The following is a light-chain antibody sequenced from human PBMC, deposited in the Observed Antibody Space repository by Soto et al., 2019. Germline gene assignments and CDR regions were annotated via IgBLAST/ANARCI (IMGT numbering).Light chain of an antibody. Sequence: EIVMTQSPATLSVSPGERATLSCRASQSVSSYLAWYQQKPGQAPRLLIYGASTRATDIPARFSGSGSGTEFTLPISSLQSEDFAVYYCQQYNNWPTFGQGTRLEIK. J-gene: IGKJ5*01. CDR2: GAS. CDR1: QSVSSY. CDR3: QQYNNWPT. V-gene: IGKV3-15*01.